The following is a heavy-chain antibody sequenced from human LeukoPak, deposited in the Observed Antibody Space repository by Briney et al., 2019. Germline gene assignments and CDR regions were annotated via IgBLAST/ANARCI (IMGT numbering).Heavy chain of an antibody. D-gene: IGHD3-9*01. CDR2: IKQDGSEK. J-gene: IGHJ4*02. V-gene: IGHV3-7*01. CDR1: GFTFSSYW. Sequence: GGSLRLSCAASGFTFSSYWMSWVRQAPGKGLEWVANIKQDGSEKYYVDSVKGRFTISRDNAKNSLYLQMNSLRAEDTAVYYCARVHPAPFLTGYCDYWGQGTLVTVSS. CDR3: ARVHPAPFLTGYCDY.